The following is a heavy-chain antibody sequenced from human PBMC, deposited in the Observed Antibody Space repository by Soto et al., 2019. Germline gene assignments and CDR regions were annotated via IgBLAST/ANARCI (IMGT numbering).Heavy chain of an antibody. V-gene: IGHV1-46*01. CDR3: AREFGDGYNQGDLDY. CDR2: INPSGGST. Sequence: VSVKVSCKASGYTFTIYYMHWVRQAPGQGLEWMGIINPSGGSTSYAQKFQGRVTMTRDTSTSTVYMELSSLRSEDTAVYYCAREFGDGYNQGDLDYWGQGTLVTVSS. J-gene: IGHJ4*02. CDR1: GYTFTIYY. D-gene: IGHD3-3*01.